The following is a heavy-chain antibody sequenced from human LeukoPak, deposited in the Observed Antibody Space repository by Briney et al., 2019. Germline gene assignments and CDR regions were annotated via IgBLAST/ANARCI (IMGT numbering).Heavy chain of an antibody. CDR3: ASHRKWFDL. V-gene: IGHV4-59*01. CDR1: GGSISSYY. Sequence: SETLSLTCTVSGGSISSYYWSWIRQPPGKGLEWIGYIYYSGSTNYNPSLKSRVTISVDTSKNQSAMKLSSVTAADTAVYYCASHRKWFDLWGQGTLVTVSS. CDR2: IYYSGST. J-gene: IGHJ5*02.